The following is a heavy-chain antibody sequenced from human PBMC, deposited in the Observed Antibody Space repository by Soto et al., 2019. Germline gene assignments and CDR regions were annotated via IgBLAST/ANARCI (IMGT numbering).Heavy chain of an antibody. CDR1: GYTFTSYA. D-gene: IGHD3-22*01. V-gene: IGHV1-3*01. CDR3: ARELKYYDSSGYPEY. J-gene: IGHJ4*02. CDR2: INAGNGNT. Sequence: GASVKVSCKASGYTFTSYAMHWVRQAPGQRLEWMGWINAGNGNTKYSQKFQGRVTITRDTSASTAYMELSSLRAEDTAVYYCARELKYYDSSGYPEYWGQGTLVTVSS.